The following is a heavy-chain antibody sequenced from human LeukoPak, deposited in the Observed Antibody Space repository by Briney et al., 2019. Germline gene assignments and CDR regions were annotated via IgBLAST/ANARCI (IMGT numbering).Heavy chain of an antibody. J-gene: IGHJ4*02. CDR1: GGTFRSYA. CDR3: ARGAYCGGDCYSYIDY. Sequence: SVKVSCQATGGTFRSYAISWVRQAPGQGLEWMGGIIPILGTANYAQKFQGRVTITADESTSTAYMELSSLRSEDTAVYYCARGAYCGGDCYSYIDYWGQGTLVAVSS. CDR2: IIPILGTA. V-gene: IGHV1-69*13. D-gene: IGHD2-21*01.